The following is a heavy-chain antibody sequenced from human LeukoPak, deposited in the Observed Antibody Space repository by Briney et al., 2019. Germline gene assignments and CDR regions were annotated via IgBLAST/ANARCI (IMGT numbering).Heavy chain of an antibody. Sequence: PSETLSLTCAVYGGSFSGYYWSWIRQPPGKGLEWIGSIYYTGSTYYNPSLKSRVTISVDTSKNQFSLKLSSVTAADTAVYYCAGRQYRRTIRFDYWGQGTLVTVSS. J-gene: IGHJ4*02. CDR2: IYYTGST. CDR1: GGSFSGYY. V-gene: IGHV4-34*01. D-gene: IGHD3-9*01. CDR3: AGRQYRRTIRFDY.